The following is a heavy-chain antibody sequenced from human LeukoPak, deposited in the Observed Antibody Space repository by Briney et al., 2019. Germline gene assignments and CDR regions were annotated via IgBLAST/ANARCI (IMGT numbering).Heavy chain of an antibody. Sequence: GGSLRLSCAASGFTFSSYWMSWVRQAPGKGLERVANIKQDGSEKYYVDSVKGRFTISRDNAKNSLYLQMNSLRAEDTAVYYCARVVMITFGGPEGFDYWGQGTLVTVSS. CDR1: GFTFSSYW. D-gene: IGHD3-16*01. V-gene: IGHV3-7*01. CDR3: ARVVMITFGGPEGFDY. CDR2: IKQDGSEK. J-gene: IGHJ4*02.